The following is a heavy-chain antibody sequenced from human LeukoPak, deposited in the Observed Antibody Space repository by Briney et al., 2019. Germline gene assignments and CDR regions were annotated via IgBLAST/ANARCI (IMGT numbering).Heavy chain of an antibody. J-gene: IGHJ6*02. D-gene: IGHD3-3*01. V-gene: IGHV1-18*01. Sequence: GASVKVSCKASGYTFTSYGISWVRQAPGQGLEWMGWISAYNGNTNYAQKLQGRVTMTTDTSTSTAYMELRSLRSDDTAVYYCARIETFGVVIDTHYYYYGMDVWGQGTTVTVSS. CDR3: ARIETFGVVIDTHYYYYGMDV. CDR1: GYTFTSYG. CDR2: ISAYNGNT.